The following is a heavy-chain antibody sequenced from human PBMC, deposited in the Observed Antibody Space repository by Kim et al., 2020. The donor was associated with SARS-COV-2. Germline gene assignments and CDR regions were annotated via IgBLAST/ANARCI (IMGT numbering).Heavy chain of an antibody. CDR1: GFTFDDYA. V-gene: IGHV3-43*02. Sequence: GGSLRLSCAASGFTFDDYAMHWVRQAPGKGLEWVSLISGDGGDTFYADSVKGRFTISRDNSENSLHLQMNSLRTEDTALYYCVKDICRSGTYPLFEYWG. J-gene: IGHJ4*01. D-gene: IGHD3-10*01. CDR2: ISGDGGDT. CDR3: VKDICRSGTYPLFEY.